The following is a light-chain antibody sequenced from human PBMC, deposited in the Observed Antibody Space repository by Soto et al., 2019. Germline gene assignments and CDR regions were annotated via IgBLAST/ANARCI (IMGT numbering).Light chain of an antibody. J-gene: IGKJ4*01. CDR3: QQSYSTPLT. Sequence: DIQMTQSPSSLSASVGDRVTITCRASQSISSYLNWYQQKPGKAPKLLIYAASSLQSGVPSRFRGSGSGTDFTLTISSLQPEECATYYCQQSYSTPLTFGGGTKVEIK. CDR2: AAS. CDR1: QSISSY. V-gene: IGKV1-39*01.